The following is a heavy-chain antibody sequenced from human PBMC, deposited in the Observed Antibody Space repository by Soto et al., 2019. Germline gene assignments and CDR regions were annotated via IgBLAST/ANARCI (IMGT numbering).Heavy chain of an antibody. CDR3: ACPGVPAAHYGDYAPFDY. CDR1: GGTFSSYA. CDR2: IIPIFGTA. D-gene: IGHD2-2*01. Sequence: QVQLVQSGAEVKKPGSSVKVSCKASGGTFSSYAISWVRQAPGQGLEWMGGIIPIFGTANYAQKFQGRVTITADESTSTAYMELSSLRSEDTAVYYCACPGVPAAHYGDYAPFDYWGQGTLVTVSS. J-gene: IGHJ4*02. V-gene: IGHV1-69*12.